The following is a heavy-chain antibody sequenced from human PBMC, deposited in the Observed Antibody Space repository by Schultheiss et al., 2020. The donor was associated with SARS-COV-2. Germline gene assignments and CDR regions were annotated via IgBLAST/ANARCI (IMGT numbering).Heavy chain of an antibody. CDR3: ARGGSYWGHDAFDI. V-gene: IGHV3-21*01. D-gene: IGHD1-26*01. Sequence: GGSLRLSCAASGFTFSSYSMNWVRQAPGKGLEWVSSISSSSSYIYYADSVKGRFTISRDNAKNSLYLQMNSLRAEDTAVYYCARGGSYWGHDAFDIWGQGTMVTVSS. CDR1: GFTFSSYS. CDR2: ISSSSSYI. J-gene: IGHJ3*02.